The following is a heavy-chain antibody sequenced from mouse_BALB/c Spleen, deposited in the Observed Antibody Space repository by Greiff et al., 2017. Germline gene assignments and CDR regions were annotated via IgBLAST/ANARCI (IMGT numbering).Heavy chain of an antibody. D-gene: IGHD1-2*01. CDR3: ASITTARGY. Sequence: VQLQESGAELVKPGASVKLSCKASGYTFTSYYMYWVKQRPGQGLEWIGEINPSNGGTNFNEKFKGKATLTADKSSSTAYMQLSSLTSDDSAVYFCASITTARGYWGQGTTLTVSS. V-gene: IGHV1-53*01. CDR1: GYTFTSYY. J-gene: IGHJ2*01. CDR2: INPSNGGT.